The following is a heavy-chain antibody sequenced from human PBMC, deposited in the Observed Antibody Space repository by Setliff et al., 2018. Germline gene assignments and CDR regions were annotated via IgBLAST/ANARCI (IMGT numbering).Heavy chain of an antibody. Sequence: SETLSLTCTVSGGSISSGSYYWSWIRQPAGKGLEWIGSIYYSGSTNYNPSLKSRVTISLDTSRNQFSLKLRSVTAADTAVYYCARVRKGYSGYDFGDYWGQGTLVTVPQ. D-gene: IGHD5-12*01. J-gene: IGHJ4*02. CDR2: IYYSGST. CDR3: ARVRKGYSGYDFGDY. CDR1: GGSISSGSYY. V-gene: IGHV4-61*10.